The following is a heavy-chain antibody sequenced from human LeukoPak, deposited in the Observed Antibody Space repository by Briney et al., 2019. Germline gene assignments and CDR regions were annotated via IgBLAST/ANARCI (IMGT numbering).Heavy chain of an antibody. D-gene: IGHD4-17*01. V-gene: IGHV3-23*01. J-gene: IGHJ4*02. Sequence: GGPLRLSCAASGFTFSSYAMSWLRQAPGKGLEWVSTISASDGSTFYADSVKGRFTISRDNSKNTLYLQMNSLRAEDTAVYFCAKDLYGDYVGDYWGQGTLVTVSS. CDR2: ISASDGST. CDR3: AKDLYGDYVGDY. CDR1: GFTFSSYA.